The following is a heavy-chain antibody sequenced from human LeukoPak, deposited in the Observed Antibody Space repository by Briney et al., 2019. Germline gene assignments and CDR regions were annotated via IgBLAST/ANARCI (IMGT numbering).Heavy chain of an antibody. V-gene: IGHV3-23*01. Sequence: GGSLRLSCAASGFTFSSFAMSWVRQAPGKGLEWVSGMSDRGVSSYYADSVKGRFTISRDNSKNTLYLQMNSLRAEDTAVYYCAPLWIVPAAMDAFDIWGQGTMVTVSS. D-gene: IGHD2-2*01. CDR1: GFTFSSFA. CDR3: APLWIVPAAMDAFDI. CDR2: MSDRGVSS. J-gene: IGHJ3*02.